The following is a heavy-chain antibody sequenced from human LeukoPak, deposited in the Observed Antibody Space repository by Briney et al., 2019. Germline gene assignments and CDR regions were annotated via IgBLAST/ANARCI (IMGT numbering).Heavy chain of an antibody. V-gene: IGHV4-31*03. CDR2: IYYSGST. J-gene: IGHJ4*02. Sequence: SETLSLTCTVSGGSISSGGYYWSWIRQHPGKGLEWFGYIYYSGSTYYNPSLKSRVTISVDTSKNQFSLKLSSVTAADTAVYYCARVTENFWSGYRFFHPDYWGQGTLVTVSS. CDR1: GGSISSGGYY. D-gene: IGHD3-3*01. CDR3: ARVTENFWSGYRFFHPDY.